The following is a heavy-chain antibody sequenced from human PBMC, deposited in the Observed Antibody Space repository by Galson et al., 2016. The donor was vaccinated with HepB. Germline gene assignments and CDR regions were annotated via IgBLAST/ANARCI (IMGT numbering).Heavy chain of an antibody. V-gene: IGHV1-2*05. CDR2: ISPNSGGT. Sequence: SVKVSCKASGYTFTGYYMHWVRQAPGQGFEWMGRISPNSGGTDFAQNFQGRVTMTRDTSISTAYMELSSLRSDDTGVYCRARAGVGNPVDDWGQGTLVAVSS. CDR3: ARAGVGNPVDD. CDR1: GYTFTGYY. J-gene: IGHJ4*02. D-gene: IGHD4-23*01.